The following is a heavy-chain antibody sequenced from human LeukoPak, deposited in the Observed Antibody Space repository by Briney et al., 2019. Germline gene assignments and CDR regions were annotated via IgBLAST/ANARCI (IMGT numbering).Heavy chain of an antibody. D-gene: IGHD6-19*01. CDR3: ARGRGSGWYPSDY. Sequence: ASVKVSCKASGYTFTGYYLHWVRQADGQWLEWMGWINPSSGATNYAQKFQGRVTMTRDTSITTSYMELSRLRSDDTAVYYCARGRGSGWYPSDYWGQGTLVTVSS. CDR2: INPSSGAT. J-gene: IGHJ4*02. V-gene: IGHV1-2*02. CDR1: GYTFTGYY.